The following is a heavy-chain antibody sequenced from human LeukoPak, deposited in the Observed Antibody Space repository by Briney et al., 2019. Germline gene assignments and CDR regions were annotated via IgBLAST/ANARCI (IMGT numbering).Heavy chain of an antibody. CDR2: IYTSGST. J-gene: IGHJ4*02. Sequence: SETLSLTCTVSGGSISSYYWSWIRQPAGKGLEWIGRIYTSGSTNYNPSLKSRVTMSVDTSKNQFSLKLSSVTAEDTAVYYCARDGAVMTTVTPLDYWGQGTLVTVSS. D-gene: IGHD4-11*01. V-gene: IGHV4-4*07. CDR3: ARDGAVMTTVTPLDY. CDR1: GGSISSYY.